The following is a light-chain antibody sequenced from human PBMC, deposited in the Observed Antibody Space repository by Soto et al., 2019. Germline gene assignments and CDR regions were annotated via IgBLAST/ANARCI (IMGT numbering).Light chain of an antibody. Sequence: QSVLTQPRSVSAAPGQKVTISCSGSSSDIGDNYVSWYQQLPGTAPKLLIYDNNKRPSGMPDRFSGSKSGTSATLGITGLQTGDEADYYCGTWYSSLSAVVFGGGTKLTVL. CDR2: DNN. CDR1: SSDIGDNY. V-gene: IGLV1-51*01. J-gene: IGLJ2*01. CDR3: GTWYSSLSAVV.